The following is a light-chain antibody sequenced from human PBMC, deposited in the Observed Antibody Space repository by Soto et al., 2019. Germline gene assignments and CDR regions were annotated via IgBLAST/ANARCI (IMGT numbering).Light chain of an antibody. Sequence: EIVLTQSPGALSLSPGERATLSCRASQSVSSTYLARYQQRPGQAPRLLIYGASSRATGIPDRFSGSGSVADFTLTITRLEPEDFAVYYCQQYGSSPWTFGQGTKVEFK. CDR2: GAS. J-gene: IGKJ1*01. V-gene: IGKV3-20*01. CDR1: QSVSSTY. CDR3: QQYGSSPWT.